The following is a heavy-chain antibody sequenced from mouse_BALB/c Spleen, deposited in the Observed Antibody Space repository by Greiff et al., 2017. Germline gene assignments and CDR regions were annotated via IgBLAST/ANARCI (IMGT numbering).Heavy chain of an antibody. V-gene: IGHV1-4*01. CDR2: INPSRGYT. CDR1: GYTFTSYT. CDR3: ARTYYGNPYYAMEY. J-gene: IGHJ4*01. D-gene: IGHD2-10*01. Sequence: VQRVESGAELARPGASVKMSCKASGYTFTSYTMHWVKQRPGQGLEWIGYINPSRGYTNYNQKFKDKATLTADKSSSTAYMQLSSLTSEDSAVYYCARTYYGNPYYAMEYGGQGTSVTVSA.